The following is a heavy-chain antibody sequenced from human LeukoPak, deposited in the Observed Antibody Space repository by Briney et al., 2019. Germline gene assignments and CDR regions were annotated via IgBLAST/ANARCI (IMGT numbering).Heavy chain of an antibody. J-gene: IGHJ4*02. CDR1: GYSISSGYY. D-gene: IGHD6-13*01. CDR3: ATGKRQLVPDY. V-gene: IGHV4-38-2*02. Sequence: SETLSLTCTVSGYSISSGYYWGWIRQPPGKGLEWIGSIYHSGSTYYNPSLKSRVTISVDTSKNQFSLKLSSVTAADTAVYYCATGKRQLVPDYWGQGTLVTVSS. CDR2: IYHSGST.